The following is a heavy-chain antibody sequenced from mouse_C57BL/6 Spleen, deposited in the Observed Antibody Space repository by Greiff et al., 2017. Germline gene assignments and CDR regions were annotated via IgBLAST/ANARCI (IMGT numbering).Heavy chain of an antibody. D-gene: IGHD2-4*01. Sequence: QVQLQQPGAELVMPGASVKLSCKASGYTFTSYWMHWVKQRPGQGLEWIGEIDPSDSYTNYNQKFKGKSTLTVDKSSSTAYMQLSSLTSEDSAVYYCASLSGNDYLYYFDYWGQGTTLTVSS. CDR2: IDPSDSYT. CDR1: GYTFTSYW. CDR3: ASLSGNDYLYYFDY. V-gene: IGHV1-69*01. J-gene: IGHJ2*01.